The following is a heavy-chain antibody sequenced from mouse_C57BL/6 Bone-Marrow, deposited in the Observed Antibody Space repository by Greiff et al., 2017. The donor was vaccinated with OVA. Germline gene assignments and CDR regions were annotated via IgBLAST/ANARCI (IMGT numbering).Heavy chain of an antibody. J-gene: IGHJ4*01. CDR1: GYSFTSYY. Sequence: VQLQQSGPELVKPGASVKISCKASGYSFTSYYIHWVKQRPGQGLEWIGWIYPGSGNTKYNEKFKGKATLTADTSSSTAYMQLSSLTSEESAVYYCARERGYYSYYDMDYWGQGTAVTVSS. CDR2: IYPGSGNT. CDR3: ARERGYYSYYDMDY. D-gene: IGHD2-3*01. V-gene: IGHV1-66*01.